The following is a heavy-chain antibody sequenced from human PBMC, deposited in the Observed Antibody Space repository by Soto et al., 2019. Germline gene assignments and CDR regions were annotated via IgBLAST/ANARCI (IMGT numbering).Heavy chain of an antibody. CDR1: GFTFSSYA. CDR2: ISYDGSNK. V-gene: IGHV3-30-3*01. J-gene: IGHJ4*02. D-gene: IGHD5-18*01. Sequence: QVQLVESGGGVVQPGRSLRLSCAGSGFTFSSYAMHWVRQAPGKGLEWVAVISYDGSNKYYADSVKGRFTISRDNSKNTLYLQMNSLRAEDTAVYYCARVPGWIQLWPIDYWGQGTLVTVSS. CDR3: ARVPGWIQLWPIDY.